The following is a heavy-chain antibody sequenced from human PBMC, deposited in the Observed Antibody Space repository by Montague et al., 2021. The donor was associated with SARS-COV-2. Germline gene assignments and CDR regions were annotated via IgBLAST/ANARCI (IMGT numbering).Heavy chain of an antibody. D-gene: IGHD3-3*01. J-gene: IGHJ4*02. CDR3: ARDGGTITIFGVLSMLRYFDY. Sequence: SLRLSCAASGFTFSSYSMNWFRQAPGKGLEWVSFISTSSSTIYYADSVKGRFTISRDNAKNSLYLQMNSLRDEDTAVYYCARDGGTITIFGVLSMLRYFDYWGQGTLVTVSS. V-gene: IGHV3-48*02. CDR2: ISTSSSTI. CDR1: GFTFSSYS.